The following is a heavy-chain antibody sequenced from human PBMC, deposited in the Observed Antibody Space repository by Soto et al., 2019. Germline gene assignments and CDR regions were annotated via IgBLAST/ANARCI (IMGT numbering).Heavy chain of an antibody. CDR1: GFTFSSYG. CDR2: ISYDGSNK. CDR3: AKDLGGSYWGSWFDP. D-gene: IGHD1-26*01. Sequence: QVQLVESGGGVVQPGRSLRLSCAASGFTFSSYGMHWVRQAPGKGLEWVAVISYDGSNKYYADSVKGRFTISRDNSKNTLYLQMNSLRAEDTAVYYCAKDLGGSYWGSWFDPWGQGTLVTVSS. V-gene: IGHV3-30*18. J-gene: IGHJ5*02.